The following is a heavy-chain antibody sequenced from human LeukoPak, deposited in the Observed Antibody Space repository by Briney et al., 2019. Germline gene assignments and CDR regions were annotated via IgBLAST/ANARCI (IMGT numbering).Heavy chain of an antibody. CDR2: ISSSSSYI. CDR3: ARVVVRWFDP. J-gene: IGHJ5*02. V-gene: IGHV3-21*01. D-gene: IGHD2-15*01. Sequence: PGGSLRLSCAASGFTFSSYGMSWVRQAPGKGLEWVSSISSSSSYIYYADSVKGRFTISRDNAKNSLYLQMNSLRAEDTAVYYCARVVVRWFDPWGQGTLVTVSS. CDR1: GFTFSSYG.